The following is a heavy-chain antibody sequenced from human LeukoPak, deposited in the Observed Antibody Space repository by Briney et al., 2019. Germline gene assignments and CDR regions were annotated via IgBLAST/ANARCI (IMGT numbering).Heavy chain of an antibody. J-gene: IGHJ5*02. CDR1: GGSINSYY. CDR3: AKGSSALGGWFGP. Sequence: PSETLSLTCTVSGGSINSYYWSWIRQPAGKGLEWIGRVYSSGSTNYNPSLKSRVTVSIDLSKNHFSLKLSSVTAADTAVYYCAKGSSALGGWFGPWGQGILVTVSS. V-gene: IGHV4-4*07. D-gene: IGHD3-16*01. CDR2: VYSSGST.